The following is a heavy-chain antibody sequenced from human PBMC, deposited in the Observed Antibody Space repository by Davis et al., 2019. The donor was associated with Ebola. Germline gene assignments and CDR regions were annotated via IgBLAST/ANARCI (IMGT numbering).Heavy chain of an antibody. V-gene: IGHV1-3*01. CDR2: INAGNGDT. J-gene: IGHJ6*02. CDR1: GYTFTNYA. Sequence: AASVKVSCKTSGYTFTNYAIHWVRQAPGQRLEWMGWINAGNGDTKYSQKFQGRVTITRDTSASTAYMELSSLRSEDTAVYYCARQAFMDVWGQGTTVTVSS. CDR3: ARQAFMDV.